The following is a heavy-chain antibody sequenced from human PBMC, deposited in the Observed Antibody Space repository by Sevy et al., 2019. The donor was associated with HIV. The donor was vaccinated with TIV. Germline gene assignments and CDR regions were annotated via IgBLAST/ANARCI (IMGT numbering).Heavy chain of an antibody. Sequence: ASVKVSCKASGYTFTSYGISWVRQAPGQGLEWMGWISAYNGNTNYAQKLQGRVTMTTDKTTSTAYMELRSLRSDDTAVYYCAREGYYDSSGYWARDDAFDIWGQGTMVTVSS. D-gene: IGHD3-22*01. CDR1: GYTFTSYG. CDR2: ISAYNGNT. J-gene: IGHJ3*02. V-gene: IGHV1-18*04. CDR3: AREGYYDSSGYWARDDAFDI.